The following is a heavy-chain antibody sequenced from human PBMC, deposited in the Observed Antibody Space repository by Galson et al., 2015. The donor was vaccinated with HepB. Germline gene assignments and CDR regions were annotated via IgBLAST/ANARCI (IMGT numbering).Heavy chain of an antibody. D-gene: IGHD2-2*01. CDR1: GFTFSSYS. Sequence: SLRLSCAASGFTFSSYSMNWVRQAPGKGLEWVSSIRSSSSYIYYADSVKGRFTISRDNAKNSLYLQMNSLRAEDTAVYYCARSMFVVVPVAYLMDFDYWGQGTLVTVSS. CDR2: IRSSSSYI. V-gene: IGHV3-21*01. CDR3: ARSMFVVVPVAYLMDFDY. J-gene: IGHJ4*02.